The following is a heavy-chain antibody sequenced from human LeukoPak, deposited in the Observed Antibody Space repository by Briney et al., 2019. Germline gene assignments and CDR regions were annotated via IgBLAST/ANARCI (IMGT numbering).Heavy chain of an antibody. CDR1: GFTFSDHA. V-gene: IGHV3-23*01. J-gene: IGHJ4*02. CDR2: INGNGGGS. D-gene: IGHD2-15*01. Sequence: PGGSLRLSCAASGFTFSDHAMSWVRQAPAKGLGWVSSINGNGGGSYYIDSVKGRFTISRDNSKNTLYLQMNSLRAEDTAVYYCARYSDGSGFDYWGQGTLVTVSS. CDR3: ARYSDGSGFDY.